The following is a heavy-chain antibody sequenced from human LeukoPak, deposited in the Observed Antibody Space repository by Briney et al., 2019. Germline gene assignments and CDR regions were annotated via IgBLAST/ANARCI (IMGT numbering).Heavy chain of an antibody. J-gene: IGHJ5*02. D-gene: IGHD6-13*01. CDR1: GFSLSTSGVG. CDR3: AHRDSSSWYLDSVWLDP. CDR2: IYWNDDK. V-gene: IGHV2-5*01. Sequence: KSGPTLVNPTQTLTLTCTFSGFSLSTSGVGVGWIRQPPGKALEWLALIYWNDDKRYSPSLKSRLTITKDTSKNQVVLTMTNMDPVDTATYYCAHRDSSSWYLDSVWLDPWGQGTLVTVSS.